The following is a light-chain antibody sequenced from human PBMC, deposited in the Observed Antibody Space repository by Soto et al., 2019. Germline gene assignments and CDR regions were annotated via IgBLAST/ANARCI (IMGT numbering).Light chain of an antibody. CDR3: CSYAGSYDWV. CDR2: EVT. CDR1: SSDVGGYNY. J-gene: IGLJ3*02. Sequence: QPVLTQPRSVSGSPGQTVTISCTGTSSDVGGYNYVSWYQQHPGKAPKVLIYEVTKRPSGVPDRFSGSKSGNTASLTISGLQAEDEADYYCCSYAGSYDWVFGGGTKVTVL. V-gene: IGLV2-11*01.